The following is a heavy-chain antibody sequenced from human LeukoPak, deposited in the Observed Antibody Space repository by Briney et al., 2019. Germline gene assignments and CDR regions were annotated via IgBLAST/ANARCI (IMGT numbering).Heavy chain of an antibody. D-gene: IGHD5-24*01. J-gene: IGHJ4*02. CDR1: GGSISSSSYY. CDR3: ARGPRWLQDYFNY. CDR2: IYYSGTT. Sequence: SETLSLTCTVSGGSISSSSYYWGWLRQPPGKGLEWVGSIYYSGTTYYNPSLKSRVTISVDTSENQFSLKLNSVTAADTAVYYCARGPRWLQDYFNYWGQGTLVTVSS. V-gene: IGHV4-39*07.